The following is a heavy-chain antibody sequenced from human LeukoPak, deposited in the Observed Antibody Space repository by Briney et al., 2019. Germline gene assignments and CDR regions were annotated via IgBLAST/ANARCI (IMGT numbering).Heavy chain of an antibody. Sequence: EASVKVSCKASGYTFTSYYMHWVRQAPGQGLEWMGIINPSGGSTSYAQKFQGRVTMTRDMSTSTVYMELSSLRSEDTAVYYCASSRYNWNYCFDYWGQGTLVTVSS. CDR1: GYTFTSYY. CDR3: ASSRYNWNYCFDY. J-gene: IGHJ4*02. V-gene: IGHV1-46*01. CDR2: INPSGGST. D-gene: IGHD1-7*01.